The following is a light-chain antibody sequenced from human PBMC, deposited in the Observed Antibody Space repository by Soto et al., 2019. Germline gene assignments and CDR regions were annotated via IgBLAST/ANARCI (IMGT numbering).Light chain of an antibody. V-gene: IGLV1-40*01. Sequence: QSVLTQPPSVSGAPGQRVTISCTGSSSNIGAGYDVHWYQQLPGTAPKLLIYGNSNRPSGVPDRFSGSKSGTSASLAITGLQAEDEADYYCHCYDRSLSGFSVFRTGTKVTVL. CDR2: GNS. CDR3: HCYDRSLSGFSV. CDR1: SSNIGAGYD. J-gene: IGLJ1*01.